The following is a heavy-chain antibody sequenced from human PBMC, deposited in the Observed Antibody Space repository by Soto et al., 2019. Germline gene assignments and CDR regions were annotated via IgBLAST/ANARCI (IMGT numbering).Heavy chain of an antibody. CDR1: GFTFSSYW. CDR2: INSDGSST. J-gene: IGHJ2*01. D-gene: IGHD6-6*01. CDR3: ARDSFSSSFSLNWYFDL. Sequence: EVQLVESGGGLVQPGGSLRLSCAASGFTFSSYWMHWVRQAPGKGLVWVSRINSDGSSTIYEDSVKGRFTISKENAKNTMNLKMNSLRAEDTAVYYRARDSFSSSFSLNWYFDLWVRGTLVTVSS. V-gene: IGHV3-74*01.